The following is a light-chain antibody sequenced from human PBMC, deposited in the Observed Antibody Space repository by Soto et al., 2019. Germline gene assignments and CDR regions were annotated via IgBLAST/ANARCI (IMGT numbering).Light chain of an antibody. CDR2: GAS. CDR1: QTIRSNY. Sequence: ETVLTQSPGTLSLSPGERATLSCRASQTIRSNYLAWYRQTPGQAPSLLIYGASNRATGIADRFSGSGSGTVFPLIISLLEPEDFALYYCQQYGSSPWTFGQGTKVEIK. J-gene: IGKJ1*01. V-gene: IGKV3-20*01. CDR3: QQYGSSPWT.